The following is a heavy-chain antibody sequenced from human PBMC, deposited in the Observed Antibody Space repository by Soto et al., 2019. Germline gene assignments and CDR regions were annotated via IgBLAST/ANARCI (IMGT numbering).Heavy chain of an antibody. D-gene: IGHD2-15*01. V-gene: IGHV3-33*01. CDR1: GFTFSSYG. CDR2: IWYDGSNK. Sequence: QVQLVESGGGVVQPGRSLRLSCAASGFTFSSYGMHWVRQAPGKGLEWVAVIWYDGSNKYYADSVKGRFTISRDNSKNTLYLQMNSLGAEDTGVYYCARDALYCSGGSCYGDYWGQGTLVTVSS. CDR3: ARDALYCSGGSCYGDY. J-gene: IGHJ4*02.